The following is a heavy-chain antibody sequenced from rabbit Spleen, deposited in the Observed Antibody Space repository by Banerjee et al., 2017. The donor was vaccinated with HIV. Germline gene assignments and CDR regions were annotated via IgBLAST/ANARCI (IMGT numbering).Heavy chain of an antibody. D-gene: IGHD8-1*01. CDR1: GFTLSSYY. V-gene: IGHV1S7*01. J-gene: IGHJ4*01. CDR3: ARDGAGGSYFAL. CDR2: IDPVFGIT. Sequence: QLEESAGGLVQPGGSLKLSCKASGFTLSSYYMNWVRQAPGKGLEWIGYIDPVFGITYYANWVNGRFSISRENAQNTVFLQMTSLTAADTATYFCARDGAGGSYFALWCQGTLVTVS.